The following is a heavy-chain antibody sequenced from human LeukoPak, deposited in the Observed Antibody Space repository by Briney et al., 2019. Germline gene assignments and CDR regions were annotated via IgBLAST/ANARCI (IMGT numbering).Heavy chain of an antibody. Sequence: ASVKVSCKASGYTVTGYYIHWVRQAPGQGLEWMGWITPNSDDTDYAQKFQGRVTMTRDTSITTAYMELSSLRSDDTAVYYCARSPIGLGFFDYWGQGTLVTVSS. CDR1: GYTVTGYY. J-gene: IGHJ4*02. CDR3: ARSPIGLGFFDY. D-gene: IGHD7-27*01. V-gene: IGHV1-2*02. CDR2: ITPNSDDT.